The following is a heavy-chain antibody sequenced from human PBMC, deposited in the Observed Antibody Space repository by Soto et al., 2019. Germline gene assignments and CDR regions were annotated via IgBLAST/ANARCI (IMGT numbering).Heavy chain of an antibody. Sequence: SSVASGITFSNYWMTWVRQAPGKGLEWVANIYKDGTEKHYVDSVKGRFSISRDNTKNSLSLQMNYLRAEDTALYYCAPRPPGERYFGVLDFWGQGTLVTVSS. CDR2: IYKDGTEK. CDR1: GITFSNYW. CDR3: APRPPGERYFGVLDF. D-gene: IGHD3-3*01. V-gene: IGHV3-7*02. J-gene: IGHJ4*02.